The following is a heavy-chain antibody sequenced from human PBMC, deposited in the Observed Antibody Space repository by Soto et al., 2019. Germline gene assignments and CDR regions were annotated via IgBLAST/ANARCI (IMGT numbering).Heavy chain of an antibody. Sequence: GGSLKISCKVSGYSFTSYWIGWVRQMPGKGLEGMGIIYPGDSDTRYSPSFQGQVTISADKSISTAYLQWSSLKASDTAVYYCAKDMSPKIVVVPAAILARQEYGMDVWGQGTTVTVSS. CDR1: GYSFTSYW. CDR2: IYPGDSDT. D-gene: IGHD2-2*01. CDR3: AKDMSPKIVVVPAAILARQEYGMDV. V-gene: IGHV5-51*01. J-gene: IGHJ6*02.